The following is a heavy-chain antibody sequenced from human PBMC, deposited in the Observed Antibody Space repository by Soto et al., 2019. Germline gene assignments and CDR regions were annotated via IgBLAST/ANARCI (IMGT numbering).Heavy chain of an antibody. V-gene: IGHV4-34*01. Sequence: SETLSLTCAVYGGSFSCYYWSWIRQPPGKGLEWIGEINHSGSTNYNPSLKSRVTISVDTSKNQFSLKLSSVTAADTDVYYCARGQYYGMDVWGQGTTVTVSS. J-gene: IGHJ6*02. CDR3: ARGQYYGMDV. CDR2: INHSGST. CDR1: GGSFSCYY.